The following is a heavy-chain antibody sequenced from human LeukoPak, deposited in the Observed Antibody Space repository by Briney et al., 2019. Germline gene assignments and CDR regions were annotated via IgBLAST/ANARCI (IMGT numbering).Heavy chain of an antibody. D-gene: IGHD1-7*01. J-gene: IGHJ6*02. CDR1: GFTFDDYA. CDR2: ISWNSGSI. Sequence: AGRSLRLSCAASGFTFDDYAMHWVRQAPGKGLEWVSGISWNSGSIGYADSVKGRFTISRDNAKNSLYLQMNGLRAEDTALYYCAKELELDYYGMDVWGQGTTVTVSS. CDR3: AKELELDYYGMDV. V-gene: IGHV3-9*01.